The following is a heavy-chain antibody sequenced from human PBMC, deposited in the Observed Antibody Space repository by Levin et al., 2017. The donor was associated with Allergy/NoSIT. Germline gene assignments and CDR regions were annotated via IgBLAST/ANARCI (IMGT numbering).Heavy chain of an antibody. D-gene: IGHD2-21*01. CDR2: IKQDGSEK. Sequence: GESLKISCAASGFTFSSYWMSWVRQAPGKGLEWVANIKQDGSEKYYVDSVKGRFTISRDNAKNSLYLQMNSLRAEDTAVYYCARDHIVVDLSPKTAILLFDGMDVWGQGTTVTVSS. CDR1: GFTFSSYW. V-gene: IGHV3-7*01. J-gene: IGHJ6*02. CDR3: ARDHIVVDLSPKTAILLFDGMDV.